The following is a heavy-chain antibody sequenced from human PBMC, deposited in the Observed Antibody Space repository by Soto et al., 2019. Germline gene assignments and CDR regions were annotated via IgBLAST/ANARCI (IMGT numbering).Heavy chain of an antibody. V-gene: IGHV1-3*01. J-gene: IGHJ5*02. CDR2: INAGNGNT. Sequence: ASVKVSCKASGYTFPSYAMHWVRQAPGQRLEWMGWINAGNGNTKYSQKFQGRVTITRDTSASTAYMELSSLRSEDTAVYYCARAHVTGAAAGPPYKNTWFDPWGQGTLVNVSS. D-gene: IGHD6-13*01. CDR3: ARAHVTGAAAGPPYKNTWFDP. CDR1: GYTFPSYA.